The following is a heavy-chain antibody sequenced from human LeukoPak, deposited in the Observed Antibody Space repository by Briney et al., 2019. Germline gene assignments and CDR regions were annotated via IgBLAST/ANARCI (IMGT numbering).Heavy chain of an antibody. CDR2: INTDGSST. J-gene: IGHJ3*02. CDR3: ARDPTVTTDAFDI. V-gene: IGHV3-74*01. Sequence: PGGSLRLSCAAPGFTFSSYWMHWVRQAPGKGLVWVSRINTDGSSTSYADSVKGRFTISRDNAKNTLYLQMNSLRAEDTAVYYCARDPTVTTDAFDIWGQGTMVTVSS. CDR1: GFTFSSYW. D-gene: IGHD4-17*01.